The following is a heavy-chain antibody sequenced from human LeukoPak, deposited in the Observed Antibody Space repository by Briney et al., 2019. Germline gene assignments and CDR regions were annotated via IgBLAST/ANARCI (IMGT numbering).Heavy chain of an antibody. CDR2: ISYDGSKK. J-gene: IGHJ4*02. CDR1: GFTFSSYG. V-gene: IGHV3-30*18. Sequence: GGSLRLSCAASGFTFSSYGMHWVRQAPGKGLEWVAVISYDGSKKYYADSVKGRFTISRGNSKNTLYLQMNSLRAEDTAVYNCAKDGGSSSTYESYWGQGTLVTVSS. CDR3: AKDGGSSSTYESY. D-gene: IGHD2-2*01.